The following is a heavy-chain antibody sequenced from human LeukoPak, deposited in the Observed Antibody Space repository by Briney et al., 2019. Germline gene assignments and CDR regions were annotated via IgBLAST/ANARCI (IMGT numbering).Heavy chain of an antibody. CDR3: AKEGSGTPGGFDY. V-gene: IGHV3-23*01. D-gene: IGHD1-26*01. J-gene: IGHJ4*02. CDR2: ISGSGDST. Sequence: GGSLRLSCAASGFTFSSYAMSWVRQAPGKGLEWVSGISGSGDSTYYADSVKGRFTISRDNSKNTLYVQMNSLRAEDTAVYYCAKEGSGTPGGFDYWGQGTLVTVSS. CDR1: GFTFSSYA.